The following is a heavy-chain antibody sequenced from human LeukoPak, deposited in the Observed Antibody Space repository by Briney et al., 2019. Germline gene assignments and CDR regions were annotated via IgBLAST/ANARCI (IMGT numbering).Heavy chain of an antibody. D-gene: IGHD3-22*01. J-gene: IGHJ4*02. V-gene: IGHV1-18*01. Sequence: ASVKVSCKASGYTFTNYGISWVRQAPGQGLEWMGWISAYNGNTNYAQKLQGRVTMTTDTSTRTAYSELRSLRSDDTAVYYCARGRYQTYYYDSSGYYYLDYWGQGTLVTVSS. CDR3: ARGRYQTYYYDSSGYYYLDY. CDR2: ISAYNGNT. CDR1: GYTFTNYG.